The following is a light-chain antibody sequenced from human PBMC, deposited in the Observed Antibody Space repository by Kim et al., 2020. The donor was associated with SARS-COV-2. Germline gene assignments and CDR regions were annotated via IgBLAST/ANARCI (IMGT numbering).Light chain of an antibody. V-gene: IGKV1-27*01. CDR1: QGISND. Sequence: DIQMTQSPSSLSASVGDRVTITCRASQGISNDLAWYQQKPGKVPKLLIYAASALRSGVPFRFSGSGSGTDFTLTISSLQPEDAASYYCQKYNGAPWAFGQGPKVDIK. CDR3: QKYNGAPWA. CDR2: AAS. J-gene: IGKJ1*01.